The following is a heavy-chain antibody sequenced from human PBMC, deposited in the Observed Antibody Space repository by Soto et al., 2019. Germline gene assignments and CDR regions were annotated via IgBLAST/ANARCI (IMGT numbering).Heavy chain of an antibody. V-gene: IGHV3-74*01. CDR2: INTDGSST. CDR1: GFTFSSYW. CDR3: ARIGSGVTRGLHY. Sequence: EVQLVESGGGLVQPGGSLRLSCAASGFTFSSYWMHWVRQAPGKGLVWISRINTDGSSTSYVDSVQGRFNISRGNGQNTLFLQMNSLRGEDSAVYYCARIGSGVTRGLHYWGQGTLVTVSS. D-gene: IGHD2-15*01. J-gene: IGHJ4*02.